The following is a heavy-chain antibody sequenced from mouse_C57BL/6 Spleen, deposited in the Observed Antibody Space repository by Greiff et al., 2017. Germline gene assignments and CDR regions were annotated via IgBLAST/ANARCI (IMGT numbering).Heavy chain of an antibody. J-gene: IGHJ4*01. V-gene: IGHV1-54*01. CDR2: INPGSGGT. Sequence: VQLQQSGAELVRPGTSVKVSCKASGYAFTNYLIEWVKQRPGPGLEWIGVINPGSGGTNYNEKFKGKATLTADKSSSTAYMQLSSLTSEDSAVYFCARLNGSHYAMDYWGQGTSVTVSS. CDR3: ARLNGSHYAMDY. CDR1: GYAFTNYL.